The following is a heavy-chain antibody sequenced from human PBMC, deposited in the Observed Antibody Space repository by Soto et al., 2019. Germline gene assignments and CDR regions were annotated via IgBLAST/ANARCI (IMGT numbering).Heavy chain of an antibody. V-gene: IGHV1-3*01. CDR1: GYTFTSYA. CDR2: INAGNGNT. J-gene: IGHJ5*02. Sequence: GSVKVSCKASGYTFTSYAMHWVRQAPGQRLEWMGWINAGNGNTKYSQKFQGRVTITRDTSASTAYMELSSLRSEDTAVYYCARDDYGDYESRENWFDPWGQGTLVTVSS. CDR3: ARDDYGDYESRENWFDP. D-gene: IGHD4-17*01.